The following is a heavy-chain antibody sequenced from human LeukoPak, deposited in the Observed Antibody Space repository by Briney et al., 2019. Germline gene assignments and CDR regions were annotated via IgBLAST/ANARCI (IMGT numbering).Heavy chain of an antibody. J-gene: IGHJ4*02. D-gene: IGHD6-6*01. Sequence: SETLSLTCAVSGASITSFHWTWFRQPAGRRLEWIGLIYTSGSTLYNPSLQSRVAMSVDVTKNQLSLKLSYVTAADAATYYCARKDGDYWGQGTLVTVSS. CDR1: GASITSFH. CDR2: IYTSGST. CDR3: ARKDGDY. V-gene: IGHV4-4*07.